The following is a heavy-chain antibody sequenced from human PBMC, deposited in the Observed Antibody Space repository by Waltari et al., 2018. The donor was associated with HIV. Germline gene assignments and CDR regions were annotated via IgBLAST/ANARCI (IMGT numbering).Heavy chain of an antibody. D-gene: IGHD2-15*01. Sequence: QLIQSTSALKRPGASVTIACQVSGYPLSDLSMQWVRQGRGLRLEWMGCFDPKNVNPVYSQRFWVRVSLAEDTSEDTSFLELNRLTSDDTAVYYCVTLYNESPLYSNFWGQGTLVTV. V-gene: IGHV1-24*01. CDR2: FDPKNVNP. CDR3: VTLYNESPLYSNF. J-gene: IGHJ1*01. CDR1: GYPLSDLS.